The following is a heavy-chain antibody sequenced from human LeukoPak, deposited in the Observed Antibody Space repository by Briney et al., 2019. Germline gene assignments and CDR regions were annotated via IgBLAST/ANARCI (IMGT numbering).Heavy chain of an antibody. V-gene: IGHV4-34*01. Sequence: NPSETLSLTCAVYGGSFSGYYWSWIRQPPGKGLEWIGEVNHSGSTNYNPSLKSRVTISVDTSKNQFSLKLSSVTAADTAVYYCATRGLWAWGQGTLVTVSS. CDR2: VNHSGST. D-gene: IGHD3-10*01. CDR1: GGSFSGYY. J-gene: IGHJ5*02. CDR3: ATRGLWA.